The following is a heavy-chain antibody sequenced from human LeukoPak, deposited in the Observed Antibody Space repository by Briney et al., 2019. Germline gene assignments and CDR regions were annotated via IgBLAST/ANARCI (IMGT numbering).Heavy chain of an antibody. CDR3: ARLVVTAPQNHYYMDV. CDR1: GGSFNGYY. CDR2: INHIGTT. D-gene: IGHD2-21*02. J-gene: IGHJ6*03. V-gene: IGHV4-34*01. Sequence: NPSETLSLTCNVSGGSFNGYYWTWIRQPPGKGLEWIAEINHIGTTNHNPSLKSRVSVSTDTSKNQFFLRLTSVTAVDTALYYCARLVVTAPQNHYYMDVWGEGTTVTVSS.